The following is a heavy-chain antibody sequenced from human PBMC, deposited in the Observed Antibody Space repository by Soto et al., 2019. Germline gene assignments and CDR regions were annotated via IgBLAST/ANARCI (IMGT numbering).Heavy chain of an antibody. CDR3: VRSKGFGELFTFDY. CDR2: IDWDDDK. D-gene: IGHD3-10*01. V-gene: IGHV2-70*01. CDR1: GFSLSTSGMC. Sequence: SGPTLVNPTQTLTLTCTFSGFSLSTSGMCVSWIRQPPGKALEWLALIDWDDDKYYSTSLKTRLTISKDTSKNQVVLTMTNMDPVDTATYYCVRSKGFGELFTFDYWGQGTLVTVSS. J-gene: IGHJ4*02.